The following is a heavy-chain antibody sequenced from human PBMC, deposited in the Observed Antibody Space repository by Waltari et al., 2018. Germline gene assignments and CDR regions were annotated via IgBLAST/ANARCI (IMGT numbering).Heavy chain of an antibody. CDR1: GFTFSSYG. Sequence: ESGGGVVQTGGSLRLSCAASGFTFSSYGLHWVLQAPGKGLEWVAFIRYDGNNKNYEDAVKGRFTISRDNSKNTLYPQMNSMRAEDTAVYYGAKDASRIAVAQERFDPWGQGTLVTVAS. CDR3: AKDASRIAVAQERFDP. CDR2: IRYDGNNK. V-gene: IGHV3-30*02. J-gene: IGHJ5*02. D-gene: IGHD6-19*01.